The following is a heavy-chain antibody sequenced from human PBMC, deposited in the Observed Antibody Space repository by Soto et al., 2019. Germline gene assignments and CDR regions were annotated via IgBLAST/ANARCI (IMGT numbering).Heavy chain of an antibody. V-gene: IGHV4-31*03. D-gene: IGHD3-3*01. CDR3: ARGIDQYYDFWSGYSTKYYFDY. CDR1: GGSISSGGYY. J-gene: IGHJ4*02. Sequence: QVQLQESGPGLVKPSQTLFLTCTVSGGSISSGGYYWSWIRQHPGKGLEWIGYIYYSGSTYYNPSLKSRVTISVDTSKNQFSLKLSSVTAADTAVYYCARGIDQYYDFWSGYSTKYYFDYWGQGTLVTVSS. CDR2: IYYSGST.